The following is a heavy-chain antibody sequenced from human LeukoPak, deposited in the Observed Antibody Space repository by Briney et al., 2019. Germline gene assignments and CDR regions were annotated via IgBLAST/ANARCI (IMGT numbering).Heavy chain of an antibody. Sequence: SVKVSYKASGYTFTTYDLNWVRQAPGQGLEWMGGIIPIFGTANYAQKFQGRVTITTDESTSTAYMELSSLRSEDTAVYYCASVGLERRVWFDPWGQGTMVTVSS. J-gene: IGHJ5*02. CDR3: ASVGLERRVWFDP. D-gene: IGHD1-1*01. CDR1: GYTFTTYD. CDR2: IIPIFGTA. V-gene: IGHV1-69*05.